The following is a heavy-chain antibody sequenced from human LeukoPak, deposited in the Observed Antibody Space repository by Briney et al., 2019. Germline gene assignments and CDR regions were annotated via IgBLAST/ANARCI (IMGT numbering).Heavy chain of an antibody. CDR1: GGSISSGGYY. V-gene: IGHV4-30-2*01. J-gene: IGHJ4*02. Sequence: SETLSLTCTVSGGSISSGGYYWSWIRQPPGEGLEWIGYIYHSGSTYYNPSLKSRVTISVGTSKNQFSLKLSSVTAADTAVYYCARARVAGYFDYWGQGTLVTVSS. CDR3: ARARVAGYFDY. D-gene: IGHD6-19*01. CDR2: IYHSGST.